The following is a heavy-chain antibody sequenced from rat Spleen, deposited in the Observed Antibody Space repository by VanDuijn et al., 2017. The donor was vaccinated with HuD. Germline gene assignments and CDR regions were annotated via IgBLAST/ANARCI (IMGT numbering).Heavy chain of an antibody. J-gene: IGHJ3*01. V-gene: IGHV5-17*01. CDR1: GFTFSDYG. CDR3: ARHYYYDGYWFAY. Sequence: EVQLVESGGGLVQPGRSLKLSCAASGFTFSDYGMAWVRQAPKKGLEWVATIIYGDTTYYRDSVKGRFTISRDNAKSTLYLQMDGLRSEDTATYYCARHYYYDGYWFAYWGQGTLVTVSS. D-gene: IGHD1-12*03. CDR2: IIYGDTT.